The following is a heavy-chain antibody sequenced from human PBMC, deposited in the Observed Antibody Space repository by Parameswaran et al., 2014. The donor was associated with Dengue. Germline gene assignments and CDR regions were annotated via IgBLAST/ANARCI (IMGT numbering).Heavy chain of an antibody. V-gene: IGHV3-72*01. Sequence: KGLEWVGRTRSKTKGYTTENAASVNGRFTISRDDSMNSVYLQMNSLKTEDTAVYYCTRSYYINYYSYYMDVWGKGTTVTVSS. D-gene: IGHD3-9*01. J-gene: IGHJ6*03. CDR2: TRSKTKGYTT. CDR3: TRSYYINYYSYYMDV.